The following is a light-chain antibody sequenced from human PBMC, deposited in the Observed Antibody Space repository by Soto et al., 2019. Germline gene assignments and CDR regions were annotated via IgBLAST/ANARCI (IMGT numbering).Light chain of an antibody. V-gene: IGKV3-20*01. Sequence: ENVLRQSPGTLSLSPWERATLSCRASQSVSSVSAWYQQKPGQAPRLLIYGASSRATGIPDRFSGSGSETDFTLTISRLEPEDFAVYYGRQYGSSPSYTFGQGTKLEIK. CDR3: RQYGSSPSYT. CDR1: QSVSSVS. J-gene: IGKJ2*01. CDR2: GAS.